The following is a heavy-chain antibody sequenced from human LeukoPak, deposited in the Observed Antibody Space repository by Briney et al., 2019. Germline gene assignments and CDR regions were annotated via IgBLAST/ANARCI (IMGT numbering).Heavy chain of an antibody. CDR1: GGTFSSYA. V-gene: IGHV1-69*05. CDR2: IIPIFGTA. Sequence: ASVNVSCKASGGTFSSYAISWVRQAPGQGLEWMGGIIPIFGTANYAQKFQGRVTITTDGSTSTAYMELSSLRSEDTAVYYCAIGPTVTSSTPIDYWGQGTLVTVSS. D-gene: IGHD4-17*01. J-gene: IGHJ4*02. CDR3: AIGPTVTSSTPIDY.